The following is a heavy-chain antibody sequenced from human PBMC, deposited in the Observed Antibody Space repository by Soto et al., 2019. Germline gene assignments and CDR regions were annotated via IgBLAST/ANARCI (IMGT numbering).Heavy chain of an antibody. CDR2: IKPGTSDI. Sequence: PGESRKISCKGVGYKFGSAWIGWVRQMPGKGLEWMGIIKPGTSDIRYSPSCRGHVTISADEAVSTAYLQWSSLKASDTAMYYCARQLSHICDSWGQGTLVTVPS. CDR1: GYKFGSAW. CDR3: ARQLSHICDS. V-gene: IGHV5-51*01. D-gene: IGHD3-3*02. J-gene: IGHJ4*02.